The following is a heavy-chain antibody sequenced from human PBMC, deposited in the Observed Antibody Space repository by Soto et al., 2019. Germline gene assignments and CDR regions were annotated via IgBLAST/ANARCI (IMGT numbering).Heavy chain of an antibody. D-gene: IGHD4-17*01. Sequence: ASVKVSCKASGYTFTSYGISWVRQAPGQGLEWMGWISAYNGNTNYAQKLQGRVTMTTDTSTSTAYMELRSLRSDDTAVYYCARDGYGDPTGGYWFDPWGQGTLVTVSS. V-gene: IGHV1-18*01. CDR2: ISAYNGNT. J-gene: IGHJ5*02. CDR1: GYTFTSYG. CDR3: ARDGYGDPTGGYWFDP.